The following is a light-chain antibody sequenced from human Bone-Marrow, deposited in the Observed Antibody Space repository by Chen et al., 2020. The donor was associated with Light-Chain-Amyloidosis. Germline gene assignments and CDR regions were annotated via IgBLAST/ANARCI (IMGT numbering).Light chain of an antibody. J-gene: IGLJ2*01. CDR2: RDT. CDR1: AWPTKY. V-gene: IGLV3-25*03. CDR3: ESADSSGTYEAI. Sequence: SYELTQPPSVSVSPGQTARITCPGDAWPTKYACWSQQKSGQAPVLVIHRDTERPSGISERFSGSSSGTTATWTISGVQAEDEAGYHCESADSSGTYEAIFGGGTKLTVL.